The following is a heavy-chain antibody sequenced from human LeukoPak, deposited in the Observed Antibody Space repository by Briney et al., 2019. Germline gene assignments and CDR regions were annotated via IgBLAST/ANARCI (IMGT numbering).Heavy chain of an antibody. D-gene: IGHD3-22*01. J-gene: IGHJ5*02. V-gene: IGHV4-34*01. CDR2: INHSGST. CDR3: ARASGGYYNNWFDP. Sequence: PSETLSLTCAVYGGSFSDYYWSWIRQPPGKGLEWIGEINHSGSTNYNPSLKSRVSISVDTSKNHFSLRLSSVNAADTAIYYCARASGGYYNNWFDPWGQGTLVTVSS. CDR1: GGSFSDYY.